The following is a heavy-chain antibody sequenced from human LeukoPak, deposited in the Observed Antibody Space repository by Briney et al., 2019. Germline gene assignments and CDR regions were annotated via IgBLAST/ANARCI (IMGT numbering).Heavy chain of an antibody. J-gene: IGHJ5*02. Sequence: GASVTVSCKASGGTFSSYAISWVRQAPGQGLEWMGGIIPIFGTANYAQKFQGRVTITADESTSTAYMELSSLRSEDTAVYYCARDQIAARNWFDPWGQGTLVTVSS. CDR1: GGTFSSYA. CDR3: ARDQIAARNWFDP. V-gene: IGHV1-69*01. D-gene: IGHD6-6*01. CDR2: IIPIFGTA.